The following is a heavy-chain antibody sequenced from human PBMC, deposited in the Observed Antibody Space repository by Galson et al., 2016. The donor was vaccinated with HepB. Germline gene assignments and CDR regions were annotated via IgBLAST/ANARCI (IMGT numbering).Heavy chain of an antibody. CDR2: MNHNSGNT. V-gene: IGHV1-8*02. J-gene: IGHJ4*02. D-gene: IGHD6-6*01. Sequence: SVKVSCTASGYTFTSYDIHWVRQAPGQGLEWMGWMNHNSGNTCYAQKFQGRVTLTRSTTKSTVYMELSSLRSEDMAMYYCARVEYASSTGANRFDSWGQGTLVTVSS. CDR1: GYTFTSYD. CDR3: ARVEYASSTGANRFDS.